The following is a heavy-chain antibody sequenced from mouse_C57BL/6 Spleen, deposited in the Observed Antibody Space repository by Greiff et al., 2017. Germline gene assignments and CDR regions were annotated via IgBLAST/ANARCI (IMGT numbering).Heavy chain of an antibody. J-gene: IGHJ4*01. CDR3: AKSLTTVVANYYAMDY. V-gene: IGHV2-3*01. D-gene: IGHD1-1*01. Sequence: VKLVESGPGLVAPSQSLSITCTVSGFSLTSYGVSWVRQPPGKGLEWLGVIWGDGSTNYHSALISRLSISKDSSKSQVFLKLNSLQTDDTATYYCAKSLTTVVANYYAMDYWGQGTSVTVSS. CDR2: IWGDGST. CDR1: GFSLTSYG.